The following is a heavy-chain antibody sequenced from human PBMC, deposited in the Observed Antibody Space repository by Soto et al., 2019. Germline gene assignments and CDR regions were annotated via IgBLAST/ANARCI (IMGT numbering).Heavy chain of an antibody. CDR2: IVPNIGTV. D-gene: IGHD6-19*01. J-gene: IGHJ4*02. Sequence: QVQLVQSGAEVMQPGSSVKVSCKPSGGTLTNFINYPINWVRQSPGQGLEWMGGIVPNIGTVNYAQKFQGRVTMTAHNSTGTVYMELSRLRSDDSALYYCSRRNTAGFLRYLDKWGQGSLVTVSS. V-gene: IGHV1-69*06. CDR3: SRRNTAGFLRYLDK. CDR1: GGTLTNFINYP.